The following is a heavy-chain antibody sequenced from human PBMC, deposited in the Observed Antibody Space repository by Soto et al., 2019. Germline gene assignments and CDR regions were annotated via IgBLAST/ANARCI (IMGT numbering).Heavy chain of an antibody. Sequence: ASVKVSCKASGYTFTSYGMSWVRQAPGQGLEWMGWISAYNGNTNYAQKLQGRVTMTTDTSTSTAYMELRSLRSDDTAVYYCARVWFGELSDYYGMDVWGQGTTVTVSS. CDR1: GYTFTSYG. J-gene: IGHJ6*02. V-gene: IGHV1-18*01. CDR3: ARVWFGELSDYYGMDV. D-gene: IGHD3-10*01. CDR2: ISAYNGNT.